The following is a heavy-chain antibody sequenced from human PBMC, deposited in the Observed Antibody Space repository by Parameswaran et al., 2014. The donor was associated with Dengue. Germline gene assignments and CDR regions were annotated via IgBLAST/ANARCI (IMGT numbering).Heavy chain of an antibody. V-gene: IGHV1-69*01. D-gene: IGHD6-19*01. CDR2: IIPIFGTA. CDR3: ARVKGWAGTWYYFDY. J-gene: IGHJ4*02. Sequence: SWVRQAPGQGLEWMGGIIPIFGTANYAQKFQGRVTITADESTSTAYMELSSLRSEDTAVYYCARVKGWAGTWYYFDYWGQGTLVTVSS.